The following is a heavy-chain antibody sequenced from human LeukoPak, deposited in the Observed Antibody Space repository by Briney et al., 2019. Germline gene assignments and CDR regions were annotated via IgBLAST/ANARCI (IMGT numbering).Heavy chain of an antibody. CDR2: IWYDGSNK. Sequence: GGSLRLSCAASGFTFSSYGMHWVRQAPAKGLEWVAVIWYDGSNKYYADSVKGRFTISRDNSKNTMYLQMTSLRAEDTAVYYCGRDLGIAAAGFDYWGQGTLVTVSS. CDR1: GFTFSSYG. D-gene: IGHD6-13*01. CDR3: GRDLGIAAAGFDY. J-gene: IGHJ4*02. V-gene: IGHV3-33*01.